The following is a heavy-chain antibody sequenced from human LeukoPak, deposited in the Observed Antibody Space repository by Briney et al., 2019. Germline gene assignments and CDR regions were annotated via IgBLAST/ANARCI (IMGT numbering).Heavy chain of an antibody. J-gene: IGHJ2*01. CDR2: IYNSGST. D-gene: IGHD4-23*01. Sequence: PSETLSLTCAVSGGSISSNNWWSWVRQTPGKGLEWIGEIYNSGSTNYNPSLKSRVTISVDKSKNRFSLRLSSVTAADTAVYYCARSGNSWYFDLWGRGTLVTVSS. V-gene: IGHV4-4*02. CDR3: ARSGNSWYFDL. CDR1: GGSISSNNW.